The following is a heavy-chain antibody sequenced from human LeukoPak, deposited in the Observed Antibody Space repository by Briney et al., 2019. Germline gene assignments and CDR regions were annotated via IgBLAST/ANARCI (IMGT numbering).Heavy chain of an antibody. CDR2: IYDSGST. D-gene: IGHD3-22*01. J-gene: IGHJ4*02. CDR1: GGSIRSSYYY. Sequence: SETLSLTCTVSGGSIRSSYYYWGWIRQPPGKGLEWIGSIYDSGSTYYNPSLKSRVTISVDTSKKQFSLKLNSVTAEDTAVYYCARDSSGYYYWGQGTLVTVTS. V-gene: IGHV4-39*01. CDR3: ARDSSGYYY.